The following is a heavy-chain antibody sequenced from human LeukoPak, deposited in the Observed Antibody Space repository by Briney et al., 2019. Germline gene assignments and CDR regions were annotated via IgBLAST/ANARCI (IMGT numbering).Heavy chain of an antibody. V-gene: IGHV3-9*01. J-gene: IGHJ5*02. Sequence: GRSLRLFCAASGFTFDDYAMHWVRQAPGKGLEWVSDISWYSGRIGYGDSVKGRFTISRDNAKNSLYLQMNSLRAEDTALYYCAKANSSGWLFVGWLDPWGQGTLVTVSS. D-gene: IGHD6-19*01. CDR3: AKANSSGWLFVGWLDP. CDR1: GFTFDDYA. CDR2: ISWYSGRI.